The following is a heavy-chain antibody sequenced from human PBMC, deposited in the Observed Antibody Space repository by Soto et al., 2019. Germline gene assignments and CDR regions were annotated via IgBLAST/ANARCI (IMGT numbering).Heavy chain of an antibody. Sequence: QVQLVESGGGVVQPGRSLRLSCAASGFTFSSYGIHWVRQAPGKGLEWVAIIWHDGSYKYYADSVEGRFTISRDNFKNPAYLQMNSQRAEDTAMYDRASDNAWSSDYWGQGTLVTVSS. CDR1: GFTFSSYG. D-gene: IGHD2-15*01. V-gene: IGHV3-33*01. CDR2: IWHDGSYK. J-gene: IGHJ4*02. CDR3: ASDNAWSSDY.